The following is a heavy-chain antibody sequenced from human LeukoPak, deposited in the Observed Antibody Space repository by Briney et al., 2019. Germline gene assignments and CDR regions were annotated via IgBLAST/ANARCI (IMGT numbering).Heavy chain of an antibody. D-gene: IGHD3-22*01. Sequence: GGSLRLSCAASGFTFSNYAMGWVRQAPGKGLEWVSAISSSGGDSYYADSVEGRFTISRDSSKNLYLQMNSLRAEDTAVYYCAKVKRHHYDSEGPDAFDIWGQGTMVTVSS. CDR2: ISSSGGDS. CDR3: AKVKRHHYDSEGPDAFDI. J-gene: IGHJ3*02. CDR1: GFTFSNYA. V-gene: IGHV3-23*01.